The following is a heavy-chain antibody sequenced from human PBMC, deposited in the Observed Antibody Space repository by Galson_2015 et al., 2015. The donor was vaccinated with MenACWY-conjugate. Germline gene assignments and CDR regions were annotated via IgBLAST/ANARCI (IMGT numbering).Heavy chain of an antibody. V-gene: IGHV3-74*01. D-gene: IGHD6-6*01. J-gene: IGHJ5*02. CDR1: GFTFSNYW. CDR2: VNSDGTGT. Sequence: SLRLSCAASGFTFSNYWMHWVRQAPGKGLEWVSRVNSDGTGTTYADSVKGRFTISRDNAKNTLYLQMNSLRAEDTAIYYCTKAAARYSPSSAFNWFDPWGQGALVTVSS. CDR3: TKAAARYSPSSAFNWFDP.